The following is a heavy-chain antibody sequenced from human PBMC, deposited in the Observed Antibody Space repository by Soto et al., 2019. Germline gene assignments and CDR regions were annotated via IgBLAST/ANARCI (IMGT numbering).Heavy chain of an antibody. V-gene: IGHV1-69*02. CDR3: ATDQSVVVTATPFDY. CDR1: GGTFSSYT. D-gene: IGHD2-21*02. CDR2: IIPILGIA. J-gene: IGHJ4*02. Sequence: GASVKVSCKASGGTFSSYTISWVRQAPGQGLEWMGRIIPILGIANYAQKFQGRVTITADKSTSTAYMELSSLRSEDTAVYYCATDQSVVVTATPFDYWGQGTLVTVSS.